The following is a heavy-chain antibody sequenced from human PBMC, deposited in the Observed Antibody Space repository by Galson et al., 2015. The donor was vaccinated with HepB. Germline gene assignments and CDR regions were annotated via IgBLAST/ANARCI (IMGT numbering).Heavy chain of an antibody. CDR3: ATHDYGDYGSPRAFDY. D-gene: IGHD4-17*01. Sequence: SVKVSCKVSGYTLTELSMHWVRQAPGKGLEWMGGFDPEDGETIYAQKFQGRVAMTEDTSTDTAYMELSSLRSEDTAVYYRATHDYGDYGSPRAFDYWGQGTLVTVSS. CDR2: FDPEDGET. J-gene: IGHJ4*02. CDR1: GYTLTELS. V-gene: IGHV1-24*01.